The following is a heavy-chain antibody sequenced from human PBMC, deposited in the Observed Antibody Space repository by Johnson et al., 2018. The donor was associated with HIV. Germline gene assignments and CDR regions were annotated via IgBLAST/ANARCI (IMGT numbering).Heavy chain of an antibody. J-gene: IGHJ3*02. CDR2: ISYARSNK. Sequence: QVQLVESGGGVVQPGRSLRLSCAASGFTFSSYAMHWVRQAPGKGLEWVAVISYARSNKYYADSVKGRFTISRDNAKNTLYLQMNSLRAEDTAVYYCARDTPVGARVPVAFDIWGQGTMVTVSS. CDR1: GFTFSSYA. V-gene: IGHV3-30-3*01. CDR3: ARDTPVGARVPVAFDI. D-gene: IGHD1-26*01.